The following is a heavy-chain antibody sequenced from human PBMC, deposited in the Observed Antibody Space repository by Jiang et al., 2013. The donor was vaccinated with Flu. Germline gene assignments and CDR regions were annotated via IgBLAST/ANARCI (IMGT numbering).Heavy chain of an antibody. V-gene: IGHV1-46*01. CDR2: INPSGGST. D-gene: IGHD1-26*01. Sequence: SGAEVKKPGSSVKVSCKASGYTFTSYYMHWVRQAPGQGLEWMGIINPSGGSTSYAQKFQGRVTMTRDTSTSTVYMELSSLRSEDTAVYYCARDLRDLEAWDYGMDVWGQGTTVTVSS. CDR1: GYTFTSYY. J-gene: IGHJ6*02. CDR3: ARDLRDLEAWDYGMDV.